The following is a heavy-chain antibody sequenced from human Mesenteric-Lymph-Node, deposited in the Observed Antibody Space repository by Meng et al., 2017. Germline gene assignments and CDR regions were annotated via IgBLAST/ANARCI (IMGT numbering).Heavy chain of an antibody. V-gene: IGHV4-4*07. Sequence: SETLSLTCTVSGGSISPFYWSWMRQAAGKGLEWIGRVYLRGRTDYNPSLKSRLTMSVDTSKNQVSLRLTSVTAADTAMYYCARNGKTDGHGYVDPFDYWGQGTLVTVSS. CDR3: ARNGKTDGHGYVDPFDY. J-gene: IGHJ4*02. CDR1: GGSISPFY. CDR2: VYLRGRT. D-gene: IGHD3-22*01.